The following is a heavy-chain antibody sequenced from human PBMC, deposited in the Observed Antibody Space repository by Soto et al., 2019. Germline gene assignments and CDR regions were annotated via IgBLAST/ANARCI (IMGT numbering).Heavy chain of an antibody. CDR3: ASSAETGAFDI. V-gene: IGHV3-53*04. Sequence: EVQLVESGGGLVQPGGSLRLSCAASGFTVSSNYMSWVRQAPGKGLEWVSVIYSGGSTYYADSVKGLFTISRHNSKNTLYLQMNSLRAEDTAVYYCASSAETGAFDIWGQGTMVTVSS. J-gene: IGHJ3*02. CDR1: GFTVSSNY. CDR2: IYSGGST.